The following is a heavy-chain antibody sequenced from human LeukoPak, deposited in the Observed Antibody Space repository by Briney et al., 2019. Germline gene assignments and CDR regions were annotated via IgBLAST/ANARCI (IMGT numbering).Heavy chain of an antibody. V-gene: IGHV4-34*01. CDR3: ARAAWNGGGGFDP. CDR1: NGSFSGYY. Sequence: PSETLSLTCAVYNGSFSGYYWSWIRQSPEKGLEWIGEVNHGGDTNYNPSLRNRVTISLDTSKNHFSLKLRSVTAADTAIYNCARAAWNGGGGFDPWGQGTLVTVSS. D-gene: IGHD3-16*01. CDR2: VNHGGDT. J-gene: IGHJ5*02.